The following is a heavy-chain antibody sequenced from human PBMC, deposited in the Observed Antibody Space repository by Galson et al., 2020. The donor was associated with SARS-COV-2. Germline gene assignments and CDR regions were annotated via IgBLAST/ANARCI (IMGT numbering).Heavy chain of an antibody. CDR2: IYYSGST. J-gene: IGHJ6*02. D-gene: IGHD3-22*01. CDR3: ARRRNYYDSSGYYYLDYYYYGMDV. Sequence: SETLSLTCTVSGGSISSYYWSWIRQPPGKGLEWIGYIYYSGSTNYNPSLKSRVTISVDTSKNQFSLKLSSVTAADTAVYYCARRRNYYDSSGYYYLDYYYYGMDVWGQGTTVTVSS. CDR1: GGSISSYY. V-gene: IGHV4-59*08.